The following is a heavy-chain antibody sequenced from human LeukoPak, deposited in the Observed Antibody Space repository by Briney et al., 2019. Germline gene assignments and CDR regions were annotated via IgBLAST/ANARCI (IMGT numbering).Heavy chain of an antibody. J-gene: IGHJ4*02. V-gene: IGHV1-2*06. Sequence: GASVKVSCKASGYTFTAYYMHWVRQAPGHGLEWMGRINPNSGGTNYAQKFQGRVITTRDTSISTAYMELSRLRSDDTAVYYCARDYSDQAIDYWGQGTLVTVSS. D-gene: IGHD1-26*01. CDR1: GYTFTAYY. CDR3: ARDYSDQAIDY. CDR2: INPNSGGT.